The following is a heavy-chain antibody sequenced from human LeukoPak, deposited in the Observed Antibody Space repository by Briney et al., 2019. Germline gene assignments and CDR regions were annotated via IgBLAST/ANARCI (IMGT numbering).Heavy chain of an antibody. V-gene: IGHV3-33*01. CDR2: LWYDGNNK. CDR3: AREVYGDNYFDY. J-gene: IGHJ4*02. CDR1: GFTFSNYG. Sequence: GGSLRLSCVASGFTFSNYGMHWVRQAPGKGLEWVAILWYDGNNKYYADAVRGRFTISRDNAKTSLFLQMNSLRVEDTAAYYCAREVYGDNYFDYWGQGTLVTVAS. D-gene: IGHD4-17*01.